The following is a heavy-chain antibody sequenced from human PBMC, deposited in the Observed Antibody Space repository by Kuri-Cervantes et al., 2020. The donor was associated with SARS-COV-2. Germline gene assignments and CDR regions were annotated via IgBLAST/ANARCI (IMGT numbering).Heavy chain of an antibody. J-gene: IGHJ6*02. D-gene: IGHD3-3*01. CDR3: ARDKEVGVVIMSYYYGMDV. Sequence: GSLRLSCTVSGGSISSYYWSWIRQPPGKGLEWIGYIYYSGSTNYNPSLKSRVTISVDTSKNPFSLKLSSVTAADTAVYYCARDKEVGVVIMSYYYGMDVWGQGTTVTVSS. CDR2: IYYSGST. CDR1: GGSISSYY. V-gene: IGHV4-59*01.